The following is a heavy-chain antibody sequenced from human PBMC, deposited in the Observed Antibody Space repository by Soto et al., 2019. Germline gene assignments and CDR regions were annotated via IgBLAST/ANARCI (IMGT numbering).Heavy chain of an antibody. CDR2: ISGSGGST. D-gene: IGHD2-15*01. CDR3: AKGNIVVVVAATTDY. CDR1: GFTFSSYA. J-gene: IGHJ4*02. V-gene: IGHV3-23*01. Sequence: PGGALRLSCAASGFTFSSYAMSWVRQAPGKGLEWVSAISGSGGSTYYADSVKGRFTISRDNSKNTLYLQMNSLRAEDTAVYYCAKGNIVVVVAATTDYWGQGTLVTVSS.